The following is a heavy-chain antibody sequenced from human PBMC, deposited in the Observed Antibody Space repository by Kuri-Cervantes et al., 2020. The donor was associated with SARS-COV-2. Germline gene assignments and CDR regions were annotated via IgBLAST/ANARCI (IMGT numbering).Heavy chain of an antibody. J-gene: IGHJ5*02. Sequence: SETLSLTCTVSGASMSDPMSHYYWNWIRLTPGKGLEWIGYIFHTGSNSQNPSLKSRVTISLDTSKNQFSLSLNSVTPADTAVYYCATKLFGEHWFDPWGQGILVTVS. V-gene: IGHV4-61*01. CDR1: GASMSDPMSHYY. CDR2: IFHTGSN. D-gene: IGHD3-10*01. CDR3: ATKLFGEHWFDP.